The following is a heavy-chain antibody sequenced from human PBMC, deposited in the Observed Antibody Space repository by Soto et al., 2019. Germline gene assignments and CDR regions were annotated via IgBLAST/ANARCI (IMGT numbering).Heavy chain of an antibody. V-gene: IGHV6-1*01. CDR3: ARDLYYYDSSGYMGGFDY. CDR2: TYYRSKWYN. J-gene: IGHJ4*02. Sequence: QVQLQQSGPGLVKPSQTLSLTCAISGDSVSSNSAAWNWIRQSPSRVLEWLGRTYYRSKWYNDYAVSVKSRITIHPDKSKNQFSLQLNSVTPEDTAVYYCARDLYYYDSSGYMGGFDYWGKGTLVTVSS. CDR1: GDSVSSNSAA. D-gene: IGHD3-22*01.